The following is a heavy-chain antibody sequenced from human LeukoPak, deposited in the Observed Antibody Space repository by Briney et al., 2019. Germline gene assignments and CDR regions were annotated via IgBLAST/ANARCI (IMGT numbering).Heavy chain of an antibody. CDR2: ISSSSSYI. D-gene: IGHD6-13*01. CDR3: ARAEGMQQLVGVGFGG. CDR1: GFTFSSYS. Sequence: PGGSLRLSCAASGFTFSSYSMNWVRQAPGKGLEWVSSISSSSSYIYYADSVKGRFTISRDNAKNSLYLQMNSLRAEGTAVYYCARAEGMQQLVGVGFGGWGQGTLVTVSS. V-gene: IGHV3-21*01. J-gene: IGHJ4*02.